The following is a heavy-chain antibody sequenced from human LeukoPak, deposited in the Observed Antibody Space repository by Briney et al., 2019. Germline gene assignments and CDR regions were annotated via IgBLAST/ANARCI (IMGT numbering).Heavy chain of an antibody. CDR2: IYYSGST. J-gene: IGHJ5*02. CDR3: AKVGPARVRWFQFDP. V-gene: IGHV4-30-4*01. CDR1: GGSISSSSYY. D-gene: IGHD4-23*01. Sequence: SETLSLTCTVSGGSISSSSYYWSWIRQPPGKGLEWIGYIYYSGSTYYNPSLKSRVTISVNTSKNQFSLKLSSVTAADTAVYYCAKVGPARVRWFQFDPWGQGTLVTVSS.